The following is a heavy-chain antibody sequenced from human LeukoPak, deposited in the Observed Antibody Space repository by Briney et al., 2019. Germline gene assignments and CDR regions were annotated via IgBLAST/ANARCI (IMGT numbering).Heavy chain of an antibody. J-gene: IGHJ6*02. Sequence: VASVKVSCKASGYTFTSYYLHWMRQAPGQGLEWMGIVNPSGGTTNYAQKFQGRVTLTRDTSTSTVYMVLSSLRSEDTAVYYCARDRGGVGATLGYGMDVWGQGTTVTVSS. V-gene: IGHV1-46*01. CDR2: VNPSGGTT. CDR3: ARDRGGVGATLGYGMDV. CDR1: GYTFTSYY. D-gene: IGHD1-26*01.